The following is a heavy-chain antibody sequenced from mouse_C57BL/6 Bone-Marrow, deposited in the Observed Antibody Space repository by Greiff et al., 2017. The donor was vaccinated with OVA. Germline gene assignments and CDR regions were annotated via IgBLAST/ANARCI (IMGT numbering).Heavy chain of an antibody. Sequence: QVQLQQPGAELVKPGASVKLSCKASGYTFTSYWMQWVKQRPGQGLEWIGEIDPSDSYTNYNQKFKGKATLTVDTSSSTAYMQLSSLTSEDSAVYYCARGLLLRRDWGQGTLGTASA. D-gene: IGHD1-1*01. V-gene: IGHV1-50*01. J-gene: IGHJ3*01. CDR1: GYTFTSYW. CDR3: ARGLLLRRD. CDR2: IDPSDSYT.